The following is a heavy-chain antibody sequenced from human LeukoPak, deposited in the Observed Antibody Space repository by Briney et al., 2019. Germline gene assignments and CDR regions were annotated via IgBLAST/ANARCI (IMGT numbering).Heavy chain of an antibody. D-gene: IGHD2-2*01. V-gene: IGHV3-23*01. CDR3: ANLLGLVEVPAATFDY. J-gene: IGHJ4*02. Sequence: GGSLRLSCAASGFTFSSYAMSWVRQAPGKGLEWVSAISGSGGSTYYADSVKGRFTISRDNSKNTLYLQMNSLRAEDTAVYYCANLLGLVEVPAATFDYWGQGTLVTVSS. CDR2: ISGSGGST. CDR1: GFTFSSYA.